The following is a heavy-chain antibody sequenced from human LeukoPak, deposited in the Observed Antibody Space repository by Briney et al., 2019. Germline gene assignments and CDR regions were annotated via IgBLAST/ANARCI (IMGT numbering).Heavy chain of an antibody. CDR3: AGIRPLGFFDQ. J-gene: IGHJ4*02. D-gene: IGHD3-10*01. CDR1: GAFTSTYY. CDR2: VFYSGNS. V-gene: IGHV4-59*12. Sequence: PSETLSLSCSVSGAFTSTYYWSWVRQPPTGGLEWIGYVFYSGNSNYNPNFTSRVTMSVNTSKSQFSLKLTSLSAPDTAVSYCAGIRPLGFFDQGGQGTLVTVSS.